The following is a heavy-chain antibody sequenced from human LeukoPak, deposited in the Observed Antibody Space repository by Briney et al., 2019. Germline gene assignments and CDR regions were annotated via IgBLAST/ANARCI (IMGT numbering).Heavy chain of an antibody. J-gene: IGHJ4*02. Sequence: GGSLRLSCAASGFTFSNYWMTWVRQAPGKGLEWVANIKQDGTEKYYVDSVKGRFTISRDNAENSLHLQMNSLRAEDTAVYYCTRDTGCPGGTCYSFYDYWGQGTLVTVSS. CDR2: IKQDGTEK. CDR1: GFTFSNYW. CDR3: TRDTGCPGGTCYSFYDY. V-gene: IGHV3-7*01. D-gene: IGHD2-15*01.